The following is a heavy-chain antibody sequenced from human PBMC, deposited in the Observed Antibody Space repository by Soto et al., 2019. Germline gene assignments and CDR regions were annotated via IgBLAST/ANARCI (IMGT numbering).Heavy chain of an antibody. CDR1: GGTFSSYA. CDR2: IIPIFGTA. V-gene: IGHV1-69*13. J-gene: IGHJ6*02. D-gene: IGHD6-6*01. Sequence: SVKVSCKASGGTFSSYAISWVRQAPGQGLEWMGGIIPIFGTANYAQKFQGRVTITADESTSTAYMELSSLRSEATAVYYCASYSSSSGYYYYGMDVWGQGTTVTVSS. CDR3: ASYSSSSGYYYYGMDV.